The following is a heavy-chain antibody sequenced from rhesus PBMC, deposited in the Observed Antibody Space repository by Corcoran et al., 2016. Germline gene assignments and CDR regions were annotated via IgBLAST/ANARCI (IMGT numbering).Heavy chain of an antibody. CDR3: AGRPSDYYGDGFDV. V-gene: IGHV4-160*01. CDR1: GGSISSNY. D-gene: IGHD3-22*01. J-gene: IGHJ5-1*01. Sequence: QVQLQESGPGLVKPSETLSLTCAVSGGSISSNYWSWIRQPPGKGLEWIGRIYGSGGSTDYNPTRNVRVTISTDTSKNQFSLRLSSVTAADTAVYYCAGRPSDYYGDGFDVWGPGVLVTVSS. CDR2: IYGSGGST.